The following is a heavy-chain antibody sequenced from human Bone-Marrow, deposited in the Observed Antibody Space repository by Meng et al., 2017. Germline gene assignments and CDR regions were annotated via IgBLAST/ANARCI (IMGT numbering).Heavy chain of an antibody. CDR2: INPSGGST. CDR1: GYTFTSYY. D-gene: IGHD1-1*01. Sequence: QVPVVQSGAEVKKPGASVKVAFKASGYTFTSYYMHWVRQAPGQGLEWMGIINPSGGSTSYAQKFQGRVTMTRDTSTSTVYMELSSLRSEDTAVYYCARETTRVWWFDPWGQGTLVTVSS. J-gene: IGHJ5*02. CDR3: ARETTRVWWFDP. V-gene: IGHV1-46*01.